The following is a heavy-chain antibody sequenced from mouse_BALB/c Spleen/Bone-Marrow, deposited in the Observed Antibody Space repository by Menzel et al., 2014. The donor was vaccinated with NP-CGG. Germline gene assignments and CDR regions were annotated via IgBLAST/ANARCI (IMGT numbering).Heavy chain of an antibody. J-gene: IGHJ1*01. CDR1: GNTFTSYD. Sequence: QVQLQQSGVELVKPGASVKLSCKASGNTFTSYDINWVRQRPEQGLEWIGWIFPGDSTTKYNEKFKGKATLSTDKSSSXVHMHLSRLTSEDSAFYFCVRSRLRDWYFDVWGAGTPVTISS. V-gene: IGHV1-85*01. D-gene: IGHD1-2*01. CDR3: VRSRLRDWYFDV. CDR2: IFPGDSTT.